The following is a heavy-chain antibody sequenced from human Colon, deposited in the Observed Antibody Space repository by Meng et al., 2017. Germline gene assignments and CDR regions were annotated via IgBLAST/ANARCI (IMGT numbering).Heavy chain of an antibody. CDR2: IRDKAHGGAT. J-gene: IGHJ3*02. CDR1: GFIFGDYP. V-gene: IGHV3-49*03. Sequence: GESLKISCAASGFIFGDYPVIWLRQAPGKGPEWVGFIRDKAHGGATEDAASVKGRFTISRDDSKNIAYLQMNRLKVEDTAVYYCSRKPYCDSTSCYAFDIWGQGTMVTVSS. CDR3: SRKPYCDSTSCYAFDI. D-gene: IGHD2-2*01.